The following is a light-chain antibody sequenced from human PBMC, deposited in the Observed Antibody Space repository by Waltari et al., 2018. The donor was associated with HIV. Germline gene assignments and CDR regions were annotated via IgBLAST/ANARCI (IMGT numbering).Light chain of an antibody. CDR3: HQYGYSPWT. V-gene: IGKV3-20*01. CDR2: DTY. J-gene: IGKJ1*01. Sequence: EIVLTQSPGTLSLSPGERATLSCRASQSVSSTYLAWYQQKPGQAPRLLIYDTYNRATGIPDRFSGSGSGTDFTLTISRLEPEDFAVYFCHQYGYSPWTFGQGTKVEIK. CDR1: QSVSSTY.